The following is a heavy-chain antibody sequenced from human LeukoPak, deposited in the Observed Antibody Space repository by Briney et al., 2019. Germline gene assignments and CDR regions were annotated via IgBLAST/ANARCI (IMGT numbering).Heavy chain of an antibody. Sequence: PSETLSLTCTVSGGSISSYYWSWIRQPPGKGLEWIGYIYYSGSTNYNPSLKSQVTISVDTSKNQFSLKLSSVTAADTAVYYCARLYKGGFDYWGQGTLVTVSS. CDR2: IYYSGST. D-gene: IGHD1-14*01. V-gene: IGHV4-59*01. J-gene: IGHJ4*02. CDR1: GGSISSYY. CDR3: ARLYKGGFDY.